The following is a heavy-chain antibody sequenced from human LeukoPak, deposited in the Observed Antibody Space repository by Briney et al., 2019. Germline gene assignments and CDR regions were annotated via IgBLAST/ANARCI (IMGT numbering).Heavy chain of an antibody. CDR3: ARAGKQLRYYYDSSGYYLE. Sequence: ASVKASCKASGYTFTSYYMHWVRQAPGQGLEWMGIINPSGGSTSYAQKFQGRVTMTRDTSTSTVYMELSSLRSEDTAVYYCARAGKQLRYYYDSSGYYLEWGQGTLVTVSS. D-gene: IGHD3-22*01. J-gene: IGHJ4*02. CDR1: GYTFTSYY. V-gene: IGHV1-46*01. CDR2: INPSGGST.